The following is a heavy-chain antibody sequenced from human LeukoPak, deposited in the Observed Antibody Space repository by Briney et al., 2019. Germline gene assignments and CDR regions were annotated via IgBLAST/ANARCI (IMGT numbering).Heavy chain of an antibody. Sequence: SETLSLTCAVSGGSISSGGYSWSWIRQPPGKGLEWIGYIYHSGSTYYNPSLKSRVTISVDTSKNQFSLKLSSVTAADTAVYYCARHSSGYYSRGGAFDIWGQGTMVTVSS. CDR2: IYHSGST. D-gene: IGHD3-22*01. V-gene: IGHV4-30-2*01. CDR3: ARHSSGYYSRGGAFDI. J-gene: IGHJ3*02. CDR1: GGSISSGGYS.